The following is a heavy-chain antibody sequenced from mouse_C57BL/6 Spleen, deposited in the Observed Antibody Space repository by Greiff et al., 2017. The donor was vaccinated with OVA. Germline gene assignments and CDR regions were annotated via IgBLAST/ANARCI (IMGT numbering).Heavy chain of an antibody. J-gene: IGHJ2*01. V-gene: IGHV1-63*01. CDR1: GYTFTNYW. Sequence: VQLQQSGAELVRPGTSVKMSCKASGYTFTNYWIGWAKQRPGHGLEWIGDIYPGGGYTNYNEKFKGKATLTADKSSSTAYMQFSSLTAEDSAIYYWARSDDYDAGYYFDYWGQGTTLTVSS. CDR3: ARSDDYDAGYYFDY. D-gene: IGHD2-4*01. CDR2: IYPGGGYT.